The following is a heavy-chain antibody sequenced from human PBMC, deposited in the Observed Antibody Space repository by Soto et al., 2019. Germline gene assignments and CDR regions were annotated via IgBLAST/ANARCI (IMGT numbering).Heavy chain of an antibody. J-gene: IGHJ6*02. D-gene: IGHD2-2*01. CDR3: ARDSPCSSTSCYLNYYYGMAV. CDR2: ISADNGNT. Sequence: ASVKVSCKASGYTFTSYAIHWVRQAPGQRLEWMGWISADNGNTNYAQKLQGRVTMTTDTSTSTAYMELRSLRSDDTAVYYCARDSPCSSTSCYLNYYYGMAVRGQGTTVTVSS. V-gene: IGHV1-18*01. CDR1: GYTFTSYA.